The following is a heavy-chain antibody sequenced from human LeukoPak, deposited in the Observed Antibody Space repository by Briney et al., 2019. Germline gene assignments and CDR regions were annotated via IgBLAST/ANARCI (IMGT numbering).Heavy chain of an antibody. J-gene: IGHJ4*02. Sequence: SETLSLTCTVSGGSISSTSYYWGWIRQPPGKGLEWIGSIYHSGSTYYNPSLKSRVTISVDTSKNQLSLKLTSVTAADTAVYYCAREIFGVIYSPADYWGQGTLVTVSS. CDR2: IYHSGST. CDR1: GGSISSTSYY. V-gene: IGHV4-39*07. CDR3: AREIFGVIYSPADY. D-gene: IGHD3-3*01.